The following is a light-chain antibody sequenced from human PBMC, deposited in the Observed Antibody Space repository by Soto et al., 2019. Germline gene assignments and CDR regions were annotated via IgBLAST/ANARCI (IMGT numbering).Light chain of an antibody. CDR1: QSISTY. Sequence: DIQMTQSPSTLSASVGDRVTITCRASQSISTYLNWYQQKPGKAPNLLIYGASTLQSGVPSRFSGSGSGTTFTLTISSLHPEDFATYHCQQTYSTPTFGQGTKVEIK. V-gene: IGKV1-39*01. CDR3: QQTYSTPT. CDR2: GAS. J-gene: IGKJ1*01.